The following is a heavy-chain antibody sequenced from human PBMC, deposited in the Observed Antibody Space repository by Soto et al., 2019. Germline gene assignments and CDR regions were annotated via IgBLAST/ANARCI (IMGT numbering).Heavy chain of an antibody. CDR1: GFTFSGSA. V-gene: IGHV3-73*01. CDR2: IRSKANSYAT. Sequence: GGSLRISCAASGFTFSGSAMHWVRQASGKGLEWVGRIRSKANSYATAYAAAVKGRFTISRDDSKNTAYLQMNSLKTEDTAVYYCTSWLYSSSWYFGFDPWGQRTLVTVSS. CDR3: TSWLYSSSWYFGFDP. J-gene: IGHJ5*02. D-gene: IGHD6-13*01.